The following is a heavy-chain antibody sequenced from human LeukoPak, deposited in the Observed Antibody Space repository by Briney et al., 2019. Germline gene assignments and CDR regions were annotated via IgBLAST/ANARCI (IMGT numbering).Heavy chain of an antibody. V-gene: IGHV1-2*06. CDR1: GYTFTGYY. J-gene: IGHJ5*02. D-gene: IGHD2-15*01. Sequence: GASVKVSCKASGYTFTGYYMHWVRQAPGQGLEWMGRINPNSGGTNYAQKLQGRVTMTTDTSTSTAYMELRSLRSDDTAVYYCARGGSYCSGGSCYPWFDPWGQGTLVTVSS. CDR3: ARGGSYCSGGSCYPWFDP. CDR2: INPNSGGT.